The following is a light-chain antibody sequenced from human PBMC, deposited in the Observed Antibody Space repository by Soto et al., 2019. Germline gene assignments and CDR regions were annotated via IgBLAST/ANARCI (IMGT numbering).Light chain of an antibody. J-gene: IGKJ2*01. CDR3: QHYGSSVYT. Sequence: EFVLTQSPGTLSLSPGERATLSCRASQSVRSNYLAWYQQKPGQSPRLLIYGASNRATGIPDRFSGSGSGTDFTLTISRLEPEDFAVFYCQHYGSSVYTFGQGTTLEIK. V-gene: IGKV3-20*01. CDR2: GAS. CDR1: QSVRSNY.